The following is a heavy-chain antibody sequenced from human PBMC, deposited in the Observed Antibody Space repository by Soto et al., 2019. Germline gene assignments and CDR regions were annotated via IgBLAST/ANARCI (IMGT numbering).Heavy chain of an antibody. D-gene: IGHD1-26*01. CDR2: ISYDGSHQ. CDR1: GFTFNRFT. Sequence: QVQLVESGGGVVQPGRSLRLSCAASGFTFNRFTMHWVRQAPGKGLEWVSAISYDGSHQFYADSVKGRFIISRDNSNSTLNLQMNGLRGDDTAVYLCAAETLLRYFDFWGQGTLVTVSS. J-gene: IGHJ4*02. CDR3: AAETLLRYFDF. V-gene: IGHV3-30-3*01.